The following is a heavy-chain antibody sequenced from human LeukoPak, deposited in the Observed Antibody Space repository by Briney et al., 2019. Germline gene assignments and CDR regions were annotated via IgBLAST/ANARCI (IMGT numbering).Heavy chain of an antibody. Sequence: PSETLSLTCTVSGDSISSYYWSWIRQPAGKGLEWIGRIYTSGSTTYNPSLKSRVTMSVDTSKNQFSLKLSSVTAADTAVYYCARGLGYCSGGSCLAFDYWGPGTLVTVSS. CDR2: IYTSGST. CDR1: GDSISSYY. J-gene: IGHJ4*02. CDR3: ARGLGYCSGGSCLAFDY. V-gene: IGHV4-4*07. D-gene: IGHD2-15*01.